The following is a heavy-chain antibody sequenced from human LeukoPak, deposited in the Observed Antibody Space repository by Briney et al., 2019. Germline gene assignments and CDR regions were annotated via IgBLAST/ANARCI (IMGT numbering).Heavy chain of an antibody. CDR2: IYSGGST. CDR1: GFTVSSNY. CDR3: AREYCSGGSCPRSDAFDI. J-gene: IGHJ3*02. Sequence: PGGSPRLSCAASGFTVSSNYMSWVRQAPGKGLEWVSVIYSGGSTYYGDSVKGRFTISRDNSKNTLYLQMNSLRAEDTAVYYCAREYCSGGSCPRSDAFDIWGQGTMVTVSS. D-gene: IGHD2-15*01. V-gene: IGHV3-66*01.